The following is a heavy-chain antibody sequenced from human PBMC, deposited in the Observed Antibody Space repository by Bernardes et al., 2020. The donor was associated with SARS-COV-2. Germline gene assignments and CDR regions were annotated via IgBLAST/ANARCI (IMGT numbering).Heavy chain of an antibody. J-gene: IGHJ6*02. V-gene: IGHV4-39*01. CDR3: PIPGVTMIRGPPRRLSYDMDV. CDR2: FYYGGNT. CDR1: GGSISGSNYG. Sequence: SETLSLTCTVSGGSISGSNYGWAWIRQPPGKGLEWIGTFYYGGNTYYSPSLKSRVTMSVDTYKNQLSLKLRSVTAADSAIYYCPIPGVTMIRGPPRRLSYDMDVWGQGTTVTISS. D-gene: IGHD3-10*01.